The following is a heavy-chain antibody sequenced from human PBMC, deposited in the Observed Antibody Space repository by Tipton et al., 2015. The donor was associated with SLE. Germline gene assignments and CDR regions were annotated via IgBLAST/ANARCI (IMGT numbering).Heavy chain of an antibody. D-gene: IGHD3-22*01. Sequence: TLSLTCAVSGYSISSGYCWGWIRQPPGKGLEWIGSIYHSGSTYYNPSLKSRVTISVDTSKNQFSLKLSSVTAADTAVYYCARADYGYDSSGYYYYYMDAWGKGTTVTVSS. J-gene: IGHJ6*03. CDR2: IYHSGST. V-gene: IGHV4-38-2*01. CDR1: GYSISSGYC. CDR3: ARADYGYDSSGYYYYYMDA.